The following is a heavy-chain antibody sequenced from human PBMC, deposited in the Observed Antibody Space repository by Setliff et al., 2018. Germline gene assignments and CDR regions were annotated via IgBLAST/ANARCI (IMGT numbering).Heavy chain of an antibody. D-gene: IGHD2-2*01. CDR2: INAASGDT. V-gene: IGHV1-3*01. Sequence: GASVKVSCKTSGYTFTAYSMNWVRQAPGQRLEWMGRINAASGDTKYSQSFQGRVTITRDTSTGTAYMEVRSLRSDDTAQYYCVRDRAAIVVGPPTAAFDIWGQGTMVTVSS. CDR3: VRDRAAIVVGPPTAAFDI. CDR1: GYTFTAYS. J-gene: IGHJ3*02.